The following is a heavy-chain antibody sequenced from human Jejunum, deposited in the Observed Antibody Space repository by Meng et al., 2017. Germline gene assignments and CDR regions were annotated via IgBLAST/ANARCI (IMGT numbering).Heavy chain of an antibody. CDR1: GYSISSGYY. CDR3: ARGGGSYGSRMDV. V-gene: IGHV4-38-2*01. D-gene: IGHD1-26*01. Sequence: GSLRLPCAVSGYSISSGYYWGWIRQHPGKGLEWIGNIDHSATTYYNPSLKSRVTVTIATSNDHFTLKLSSVTAADTAVYYCARGGGSYGSRMDVWGQGTMVTVSS. CDR2: IDHSATT. J-gene: IGHJ6*02.